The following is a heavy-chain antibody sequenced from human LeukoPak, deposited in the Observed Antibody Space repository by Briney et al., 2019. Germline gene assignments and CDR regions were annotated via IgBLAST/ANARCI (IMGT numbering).Heavy chain of an antibody. D-gene: IGHD5-18*01. J-gene: IGHJ4*02. Sequence: GSLRLSCAASGFTVSSNYMSWVRQAPGKGLEWVSVIYSGGSTYYADSVKGRFTISRDNSKNTLYLQMNSLRAEDTAVYYCARAVAYSYGFDYWGQGTLVTVFS. V-gene: IGHV3-53*01. CDR2: IYSGGST. CDR3: ARAVAYSYGFDY. CDR1: GFTVSSNY.